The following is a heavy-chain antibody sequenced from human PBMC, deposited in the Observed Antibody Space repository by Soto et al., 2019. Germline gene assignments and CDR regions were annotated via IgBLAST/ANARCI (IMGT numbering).Heavy chain of an antibody. Sequence: SETLSLTCAVCGGSFSGYYWSWIRQPPGKGLEWIGEINHSGSTNYNPSLKSRVTISVDTSKNQFSLKLSSVTAADTAVYYCARGLRGYDFWSGPPPFYMDVWGKGTTVTVSS. CDR1: GGSFSGYY. V-gene: IGHV4-34*01. CDR2: INHSGST. CDR3: ARGLRGYDFWSGPPPFYMDV. J-gene: IGHJ6*03. D-gene: IGHD3-3*01.